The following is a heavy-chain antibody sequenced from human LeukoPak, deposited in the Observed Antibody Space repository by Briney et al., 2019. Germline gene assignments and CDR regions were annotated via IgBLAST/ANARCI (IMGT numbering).Heavy chain of an antibody. V-gene: IGHV3-7*03. D-gene: IGHD3-16*01. Sequence: PGGSLRLPCAASGFTFSSYWMNWARQAPVKGLEWVASINHNGNVNYYVDSVKGRFTISRDNAKNSLYLQMSNLRAEDTAVYFCARGGGLDVWGQGATVTVSS. CDR1: GFTFSSYW. CDR3: ARGGGLDV. J-gene: IGHJ6*02. CDR2: INHNGNVN.